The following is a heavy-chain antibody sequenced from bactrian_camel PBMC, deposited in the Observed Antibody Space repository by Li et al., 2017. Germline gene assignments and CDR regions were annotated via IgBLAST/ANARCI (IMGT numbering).Heavy chain of an antibody. Sequence: VQLVESGGGSVQAGGSLKLSCSYSKYIGCMAWFRQAPGKEREGVARIYTGTGVTYSVDSVKGRFTISQDNAKTTIYLQMNNLKPEDTAKYYCAADRSLLACLGRNMTAAKWEYWGQGTQVTVS. CDR3: AADRSLLACLGRNMTAAKWEY. CDR2: IYTGTGVT. V-gene: IGHV3S63*01. CDR1: KYIGC. J-gene: IGHJ4*01. D-gene: IGHD1*01.